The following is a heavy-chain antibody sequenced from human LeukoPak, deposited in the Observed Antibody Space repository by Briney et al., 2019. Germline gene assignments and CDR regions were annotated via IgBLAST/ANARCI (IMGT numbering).Heavy chain of an antibody. Sequence: ASVKVSCKASGYTFTSYGISRVRQAPGQGLEWMGWISAYNGNTNYAQKLQGRVTMTTDTSTSTAYMELRSLRSDDTAVYYCALDHYDILTGFAFDIWGQGTMVTVSS. CDR1: GYTFTSYG. CDR3: ALDHYDILTGFAFDI. D-gene: IGHD3-9*01. J-gene: IGHJ3*02. CDR2: ISAYNGNT. V-gene: IGHV1-18*01.